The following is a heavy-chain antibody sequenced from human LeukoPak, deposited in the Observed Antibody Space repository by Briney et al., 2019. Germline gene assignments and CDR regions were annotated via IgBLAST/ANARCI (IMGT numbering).Heavy chain of an antibody. CDR1: GYTLTNSY. CDR2: IDPSDSST. J-gene: IGHJ5*02. Sequence: GASLKVSCKASGYTLTNSYMRWVRQAPGQGLERMGMIDPSDSSTNYAQKFQGRVTMTRDTSTSTVYMELSSLRSEDTAVYYCARDRGENWLPPWGQRTLVTVSS. CDR3: ARDRGENWLPP. V-gene: IGHV1-46*01.